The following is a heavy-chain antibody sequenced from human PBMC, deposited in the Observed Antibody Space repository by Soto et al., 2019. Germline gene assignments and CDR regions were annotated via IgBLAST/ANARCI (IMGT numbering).Heavy chain of an antibody. CDR1: GYSISSGYY. CDR3: ARDHFYGYYYYGMDV. V-gene: IGHV4-38-2*02. D-gene: IGHD4-17*01. J-gene: IGHJ6*02. CDR2: IYHSGST. Sequence: PSETLSLTCAVSGYSISSGYYWGWIRQPPGKGLEWIGGIYHSGSTYYNPSLKSRVTISVDTSKNQFSLKLSSVTAADTAVYYCARDHFYGYYYYGMDVWGQGTTVTVSS.